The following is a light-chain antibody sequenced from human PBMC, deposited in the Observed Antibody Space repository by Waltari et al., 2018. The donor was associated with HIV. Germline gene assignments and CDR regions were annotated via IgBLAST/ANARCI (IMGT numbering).Light chain of an antibody. J-gene: IGLJ2*01. Sequence: SYELTQPPSVSVSPGQTASITCSGDKLGDKYACWYQQKPGQSPVLVMYQDTKRPSGIPERFSGSNSGNKATLTISGTQAMDEADYYCQAWDSNFVLFGGGTKLTVL. CDR1: KLGDKY. CDR3: QAWDSNFVL. V-gene: IGLV3-1*01. CDR2: QDT.